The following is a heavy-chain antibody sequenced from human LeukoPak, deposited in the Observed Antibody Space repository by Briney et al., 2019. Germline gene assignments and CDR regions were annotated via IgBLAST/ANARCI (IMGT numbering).Heavy chain of an antibody. V-gene: IGHV1-46*01. D-gene: IGHD1-7*01. J-gene: IGHJ4*02. CDR3: ARAGTGNYLYYFDY. CDR1: GYTFTSYY. Sequence: ASVKVSCKASGYTFTSYYMHWVRQAPGQGLEWMGIINPSGGSTTYAQNFQGRVTMTRDMSTSTAYMELSSLRSEDTAVYYCARAGTGNYLYYFDYWGQGTLVTVSS. CDR2: INPSGGST.